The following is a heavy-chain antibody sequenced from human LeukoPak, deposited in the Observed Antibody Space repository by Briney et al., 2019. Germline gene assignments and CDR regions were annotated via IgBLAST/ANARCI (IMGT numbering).Heavy chain of an antibody. D-gene: IGHD2-8*02. V-gene: IGHV4-59*01. J-gene: IGHJ1*01. CDR3: ARVFLATAQRSPYCVF. CDR2: FYDRGNT. CDR1: GGSISAYS. Sequence: SETLSLTCTVSGGSISAYSCSWIRQPPAKRLEGIGFFYDRGNTNYNPSLKSRVTLSVDPSTNKLSLMMTTATAADTAVYYGARVFLATAQRSPYCVFWGQRALVIVSS.